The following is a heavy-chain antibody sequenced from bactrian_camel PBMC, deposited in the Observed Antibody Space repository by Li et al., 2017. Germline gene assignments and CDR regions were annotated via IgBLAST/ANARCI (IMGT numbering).Heavy chain of an antibody. D-gene: IGHD1*01. J-gene: IGHJ4*01. CDR2: IFTQGGNT. CDR3: QPLGMVVEGAPRITT. Sequence: VQLVESGGGSVQAGGSLRLSCAISGRSNENYFLAWFRQPPANEREGVANIFTQGGNTYYADSVKGRFTISVDNARNTVYLEMNDLNLRTLPSTTVQPLGMVVEGAPRITTGVRGPRSPSP. CDR1: GRSNENYF. V-gene: IGHV3-3*01.